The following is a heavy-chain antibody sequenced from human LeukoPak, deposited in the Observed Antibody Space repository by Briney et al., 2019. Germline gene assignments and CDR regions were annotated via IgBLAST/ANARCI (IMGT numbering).Heavy chain of an antibody. V-gene: IGHV3-7*01. CDR1: GFTFSSYW. CDR3: ARVDRERWLQLGFDY. J-gene: IGHJ4*02. Sequence: GGSLRLSCAASGFTFSSYWMSWVRQAPGKGLEWVANIKQDGSEKYYVDSVKGRFTISRDNAKNSLYLQMNSLRAEDTAVYYCARVDRERWLQLGFDYWGQGTQVTVSS. CDR2: IKQDGSEK. D-gene: IGHD5-24*01.